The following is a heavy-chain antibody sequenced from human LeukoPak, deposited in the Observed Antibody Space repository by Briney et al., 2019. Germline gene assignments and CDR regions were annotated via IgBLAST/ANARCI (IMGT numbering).Heavy chain of an antibody. J-gene: IGHJ4*02. CDR3: ARQSRDGSKTRGYYFDY. V-gene: IGHV5-51*01. CDR2: IYPADSDT. CDR1: GYIFTHYW. D-gene: IGHD3-10*01. Sequence: GESLKISCQVSGYIFTHYWIGWVRQMPGKGLESMGIIYPADSDTTYSPSFQGQVTISADKSISTVYLQWSSLKASDTAVYYCARQSRDGSKTRGYYFDYWGQGTLVTVSS.